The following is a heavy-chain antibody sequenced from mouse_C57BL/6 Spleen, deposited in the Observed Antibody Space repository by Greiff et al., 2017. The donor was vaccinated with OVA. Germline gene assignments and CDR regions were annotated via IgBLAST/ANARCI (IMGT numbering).Heavy chain of an antibody. Sequence: VQLQQPGTELVKPGASVKLSCKASGYTFTSYWMHWVKQRPGQGLEWIGNINPSNGGTNYNEKFKSKATLTVDKSSSTAYMQLSSLTSEDSAVYYCAGDYYYGSSYDYAMDYWGQGTSVTVSS. V-gene: IGHV1-53*01. CDR1: GYTFTSYW. J-gene: IGHJ4*01. CDR3: AGDYYYGSSYDYAMDY. CDR2: INPSNGGT. D-gene: IGHD1-1*01.